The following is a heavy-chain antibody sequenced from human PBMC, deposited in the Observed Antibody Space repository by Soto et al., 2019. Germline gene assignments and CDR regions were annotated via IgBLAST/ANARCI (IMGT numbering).Heavy chain of an antibody. CDR2: ISWNSGSI. CDR3: AKGGQLRAEGGGY. D-gene: IGHD2-2*01. J-gene: IGHJ4*02. V-gene: IGHV3-9*01. Sequence: EVQLVESGGGLVQPGRSLRLSCAASGFTFDDYAMHWVRQAPGKGLEWVSGISWNSGSIGYADSVKGRFTISRDNAKNSVYLQMNRLRAGDTALYYCAKGGQLRAEGGGYWGQGTLVTVSS. CDR1: GFTFDDYA.